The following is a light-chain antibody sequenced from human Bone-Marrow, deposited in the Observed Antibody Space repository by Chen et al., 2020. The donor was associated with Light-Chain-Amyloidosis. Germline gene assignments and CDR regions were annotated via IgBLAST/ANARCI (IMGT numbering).Light chain of an antibody. J-gene: IGLJ1*01. CDR1: SSDVGGDNH. Sequence: QSALTQPASVSGSPGQAITISSTGTSSDVGGDNHVSWYQQHPDKAPKLMIYEVTNRPSWVPDRFSGSKSDNTASLTISGLQTEDEADYFCSSYTSTNTLVFGSGTRVTVL. CDR3: SSYTSTNTLV. CDR2: EVT. V-gene: IGLV2-14*01.